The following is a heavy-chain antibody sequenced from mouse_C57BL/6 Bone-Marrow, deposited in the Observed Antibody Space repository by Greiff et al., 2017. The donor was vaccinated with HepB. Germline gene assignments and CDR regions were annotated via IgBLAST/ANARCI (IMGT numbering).Heavy chain of an antibody. CDR1: GYAFTNYL. V-gene: IGHV1-54*01. Sequence: LVESGAELVRPGTSVKVSCKASGYAFTNYLIEWVKQRPGQGLEWIGVINPGSGGTNYNEKFKGKATLTADKSSSTAYMQLSSLTSEDSAVYFCARGGYYGSRAYWGQGTLVTVSA. J-gene: IGHJ3*01. CDR3: ARGGYYGSRAY. CDR2: INPGSGGT. D-gene: IGHD1-1*01.